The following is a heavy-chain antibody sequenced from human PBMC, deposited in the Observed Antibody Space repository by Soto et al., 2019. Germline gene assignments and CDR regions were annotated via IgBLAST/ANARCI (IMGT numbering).Heavy chain of an antibody. V-gene: IGHV1-46*03. CDR1: GYTFTSYY. D-gene: IGHD6-6*01. CDR3: AREASIAARGDAFDI. J-gene: IGHJ3*02. CDR2: INPSGGST. Sequence: ASVKVSCKASGYTFTSYYMHWVRQAPGQGLEWVGIINPSGGSTSYAQKFQGRVTMTRDTSTSTVYMELSSLRSEDTAVYYCAREASIAARGDAFDIWGQGTMVTVSS.